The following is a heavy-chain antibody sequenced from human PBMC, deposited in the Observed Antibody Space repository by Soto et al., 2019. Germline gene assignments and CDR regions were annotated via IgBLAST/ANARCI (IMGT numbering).Heavy chain of an antibody. CDR1: GFTFSSYA. J-gene: IGHJ4*02. V-gene: IGHV3-23*01. Sequence: DVQLLESGGGLVQPEGSLRLSCAASGFTFSSYAMGWVRQGPGKGLEWVAVVSIGGSTHYAVSVRGRFTISRDNSKNTLSLQMNSLTAEDTSVYFCAKRRGAGGHFDYWVQGALVTVSS. D-gene: IGHD2-15*01. CDR3: AKRRGAGGHFDY. CDR2: VSIGGST.